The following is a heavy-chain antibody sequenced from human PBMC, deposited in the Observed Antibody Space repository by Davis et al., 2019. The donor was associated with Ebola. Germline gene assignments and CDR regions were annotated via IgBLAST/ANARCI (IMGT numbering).Heavy chain of an antibody. V-gene: IGHV4-59*11. J-gene: IGHJ4*02. Sequence: PSETLSLTCTVSAGSISSPYWTWIRQPPGKGLEWIGYIYYRGSTNYNPSLKSRVTISVDTSKNQFSLKLSSVTAADTAVYYCAREGDGYNSPSFDYWGQGNLVTVSS. CDR3: AREGDGYNSPSFDY. CDR2: IYYRGST. D-gene: IGHD5-24*01. CDR1: AGSISSPY.